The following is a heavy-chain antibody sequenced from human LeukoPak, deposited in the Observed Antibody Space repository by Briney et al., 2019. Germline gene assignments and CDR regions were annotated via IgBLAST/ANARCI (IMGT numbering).Heavy chain of an antibody. D-gene: IGHD3-3*01. CDR2: IYTSGST. V-gene: IGHV4-4*07. CDR3: ARDSAYYDFWSGYISGAFDI. Sequence: PSETLSLTCTVSGGSIGSYYWSWIRQPAGKGLEWIGSIYTSGSTNYNPSLKSRVTMSVDTSKNQFSLKLSSVTAADTAVYHCARDSAYYDFWSGYISGAFDIWGQGTMVPVSS. CDR1: GGSIGSYY. J-gene: IGHJ3*02.